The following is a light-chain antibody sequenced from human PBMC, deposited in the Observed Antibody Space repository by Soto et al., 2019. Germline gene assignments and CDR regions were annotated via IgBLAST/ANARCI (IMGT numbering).Light chain of an antibody. CDR2: GAS. CDR1: QSVSSSY. V-gene: IGKV3-15*01. CDR3: QQYNNWPPIT. Sequence: TQSPCTLSLSTGESATLSCRASQSVSSSYLAWYQQKPGQAPRLLIYGASTRATGIPARFSGSGSGTEFTLTISSLQSEDFAVYYCQQYNNWPPITFGQGTRLEIK. J-gene: IGKJ5*01.